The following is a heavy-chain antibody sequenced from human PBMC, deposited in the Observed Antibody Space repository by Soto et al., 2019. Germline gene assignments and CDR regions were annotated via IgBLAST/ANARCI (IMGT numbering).Heavy chain of an antibody. Sequence: PGGSLRLSCAASGFTFSSYWMSWVRQAPGKGLEWVANIKQDGSEKYYVDSVKGRFTISRDNAKNSLYLQMNSLRAEDTAVYYCAREGPSTIFGVVIISDWYFDLRGRGTLVTVSS. CDR3: AREGPSTIFGVVIISDWYFDL. CDR1: GFTFSSYW. V-gene: IGHV3-7*01. J-gene: IGHJ2*01. D-gene: IGHD3-3*01. CDR2: IKQDGSEK.